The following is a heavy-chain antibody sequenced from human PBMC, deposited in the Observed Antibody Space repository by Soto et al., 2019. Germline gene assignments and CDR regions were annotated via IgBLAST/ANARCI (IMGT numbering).Heavy chain of an antibody. D-gene: IGHD2-21*02. V-gene: IGHV4-34*01. Sequence: QVQLQQWGAGLLKPSETLSLTCAVYGGSFSGYYWSLIRQPPGKGLEWLGEINHSGTTHYNPSLKSRVTISVDTSKHQFSLKLGSVTAADTAVYYCARGHAVVTAIRYYYGMDVWGQGTTVTVAS. J-gene: IGHJ6*02. CDR3: ARGHAVVTAIRYYYGMDV. CDR2: INHSGTT. CDR1: GGSFSGYY.